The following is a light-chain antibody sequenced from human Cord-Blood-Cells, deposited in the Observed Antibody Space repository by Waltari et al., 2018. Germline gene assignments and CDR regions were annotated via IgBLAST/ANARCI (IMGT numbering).Light chain of an antibody. V-gene: IGKV1-5*03. CDR1: QSISSW. J-gene: IGKJ1*01. CDR3: QQYNSYSGT. Sequence: DIQMTQSPSTLSASVEDRVPITCRASQSISSWLAWYQQKPGKAPKLLIYKASGLESGVPSRFSGSGSGTEFTLTISSLQPDDFATYYCQQYNSYSGTFGQGTKVEIK. CDR2: KAS.